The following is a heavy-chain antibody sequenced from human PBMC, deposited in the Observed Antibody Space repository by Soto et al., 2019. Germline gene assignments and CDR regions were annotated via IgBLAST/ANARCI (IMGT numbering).Heavy chain of an antibody. Sequence: QVQLVQSGAEVKKPGSSVKVSCKASGGTFSSYAISWVRQAPGQGLEWMGGIIPIFGTANYAQKFQGRVTITADESTSTAYMELSSLRSEDTAVYYCASLGLVGATTSVAFDIWGQGTMVTVSS. J-gene: IGHJ3*02. CDR2: IIPIFGTA. V-gene: IGHV1-69*12. D-gene: IGHD1-26*01. CDR1: GGTFSSYA. CDR3: ASLGLVGATTSVAFDI.